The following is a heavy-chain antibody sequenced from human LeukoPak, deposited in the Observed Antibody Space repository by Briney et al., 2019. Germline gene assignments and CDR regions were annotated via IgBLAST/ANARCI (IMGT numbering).Heavy chain of an antibody. V-gene: IGHV3-48*04. D-gene: IGHD2-8*01. CDR1: GFTFSNYA. CDR2: ISSSSSTV. Sequence: SGGSLRLSCAASGFTFSNYAMNWVRQAPGKGLEWVSYISSSSSTVFHADSVKGRFTISRDNAKSSLFLHMNSLRAEDTAIYYCVRDSYYAFDIWGQGTVVAVSS. CDR3: VRDSYYAFDI. J-gene: IGHJ3*02.